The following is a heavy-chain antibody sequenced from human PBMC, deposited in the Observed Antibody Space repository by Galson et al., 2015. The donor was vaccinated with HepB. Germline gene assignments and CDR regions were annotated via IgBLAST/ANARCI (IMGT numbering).Heavy chain of an antibody. V-gene: IGHV1-46*04. D-gene: IGHD2-15*01. J-gene: IGHJ4*02. CDR2: INPSGGST. Sequence: SVKVSCKASGYTFTSYYMHWVRQAPGQGLEWMGIINPSGGSTSYAQKLQGRVTMTRDTSTSTVYMELSSLRSEDTAVYYCARDQGWCSGGSCTGLLDYWGQGTLVTVSS. CDR3: ARDQGWCSGGSCTGLLDY. CDR1: GYTFTSYY.